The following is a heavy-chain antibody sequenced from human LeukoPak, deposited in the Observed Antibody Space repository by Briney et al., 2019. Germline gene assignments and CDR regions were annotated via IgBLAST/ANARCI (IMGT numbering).Heavy chain of an antibody. Sequence: GASVKVSCKASGGTFSSYAISWVRQAPGQGLEWMGRIIPIFGTANYAQKFQGRVTITTDASTSTAYMEQNSLRSEDTAVYYCARDIRYFDWLSTNWFDPWGQGTLVTVSS. CDR2: IIPIFGTA. CDR1: GGTFSSYA. CDR3: ARDIRYFDWLSTNWFDP. V-gene: IGHV1-69*05. D-gene: IGHD3-9*01. J-gene: IGHJ5*02.